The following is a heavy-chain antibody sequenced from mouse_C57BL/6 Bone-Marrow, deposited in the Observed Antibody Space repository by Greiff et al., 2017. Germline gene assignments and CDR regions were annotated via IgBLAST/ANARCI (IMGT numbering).Heavy chain of an antibody. CDR3: TKEPRWLLRRGFDY. V-gene: IGHV1-15*01. D-gene: IGHD2-3*01. CDR1: GYTFTDYE. J-gene: IGHJ2*01. CDR2: IDPETGGT. Sequence: QVQLQQSGAELVRPGASVTLSCKASGYTFTDYEMHWVKQTPVHGLEWIGAIDPETGGTAYNQKFKGKAILTADKSSSPAYMELRSLTSEDSAVYYCTKEPRWLLRRGFDYWGQGTTLTVAS.